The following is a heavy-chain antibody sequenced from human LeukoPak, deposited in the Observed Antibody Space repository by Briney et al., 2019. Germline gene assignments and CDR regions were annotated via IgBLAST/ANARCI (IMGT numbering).Heavy chain of an antibody. D-gene: IGHD4-23*01. CDR2: IYYSGST. V-gene: IGHV4-39*01. J-gene: IGHJ6*03. CDR1: GGSVSSGSYY. CDR3: ARLHYGGNYGYYYYYMDV. Sequence: SETLSLTCTVSGGSVSSGSYYWGWIRQPPGKGLEWIGNIYYSGSTYYNPSLKSRVTISVETSKNQFSLKLSSVTAADTAVYYCARLHYGGNYGYYYYYMDVWGKGTTVTISS.